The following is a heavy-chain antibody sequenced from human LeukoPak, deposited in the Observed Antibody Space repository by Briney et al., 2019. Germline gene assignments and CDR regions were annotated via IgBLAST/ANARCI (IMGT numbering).Heavy chain of an antibody. D-gene: IGHD4-11*01. Sequence: MPSETLSLTCAVYGGSFSGYYWSWIRQPPGKGLEWIGEINHSGSTNYNPSLKSRVTISVDTSKNQFSLKLSSVTAADTAVYYCARGSKIMTTDYWGQGTLVTVSS. CDR3: ARGSKIMTTDY. CDR1: GGSFSGYY. J-gene: IGHJ4*02. CDR2: INHSGST. V-gene: IGHV4-34*01.